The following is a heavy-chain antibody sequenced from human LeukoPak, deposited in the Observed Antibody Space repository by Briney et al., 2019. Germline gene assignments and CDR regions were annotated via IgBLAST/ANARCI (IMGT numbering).Heavy chain of an antibody. Sequence: SQTLSLTCTVSGGSISSGSYYWSWIRQPAGKGLEWIGRIYTSGSTNYNPSLKSRVTISVDTSKNQFSLKLSSVTAADTAVYYCARVPTDNCSSTSCYFMDDRTGFDPWGQGTLVTVSS. CDR3: ARVPTDNCSSTSCYFMDDRTGFDP. D-gene: IGHD2-2*01. V-gene: IGHV4-61*02. CDR2: IYTSGST. J-gene: IGHJ5*02. CDR1: GGSISSGSYY.